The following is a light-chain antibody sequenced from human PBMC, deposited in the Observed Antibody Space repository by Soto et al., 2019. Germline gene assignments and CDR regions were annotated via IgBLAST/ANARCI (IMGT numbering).Light chain of an antibody. V-gene: IGLV2-14*01. J-gene: IGLJ2*01. CDR3: SSFTDSSTVL. CDR2: EVV. CDR1: SSDVGAYNY. Sequence: QSVLTQPASVSGSPGQSITISCTGTSSDVGAYNYVSWWPHHPGKAPKLIIYEVVYRPSGISDRFSGSKSGNTASLAISGLQAEDEGDYYCSSFTDSSTVLFGGGTKLTVL.